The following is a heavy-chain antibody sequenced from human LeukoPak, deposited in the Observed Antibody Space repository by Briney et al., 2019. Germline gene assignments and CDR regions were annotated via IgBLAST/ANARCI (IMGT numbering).Heavy chain of an antibody. CDR2: ISSSSSYI. D-gene: IGHD1-26*01. CDR3: ARDLVGATTDN. V-gene: IGHV3-21*01. Sequence: GGSLRLSCAASGFTFSSYSMNWVRQAPRKGLEWVSSISSSSSYIYYADSVKGRFTISRDNAKNSLYLQMNSLRAEDTAVYYCARDLVGATTDNWGQGTLVTVSS. J-gene: IGHJ4*02. CDR1: GFTFSSYS.